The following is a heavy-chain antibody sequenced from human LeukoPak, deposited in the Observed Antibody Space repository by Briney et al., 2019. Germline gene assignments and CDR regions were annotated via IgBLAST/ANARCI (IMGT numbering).Heavy chain of an antibody. Sequence: ASETLSLTCTVSGGSISSSSYYWGWIRQPPGKGLEWIGSIYYSGSTYYNPSLKSRVTISVDTSKNQFSLKLSSVTAADTAVYYCASVSSGYSPYSFDYWGQGTLVTVSS. V-gene: IGHV4-39*01. D-gene: IGHD3-22*01. CDR3: ASVSSGYSPYSFDY. CDR2: IYYSGST. J-gene: IGHJ4*02. CDR1: GGSISSSSYY.